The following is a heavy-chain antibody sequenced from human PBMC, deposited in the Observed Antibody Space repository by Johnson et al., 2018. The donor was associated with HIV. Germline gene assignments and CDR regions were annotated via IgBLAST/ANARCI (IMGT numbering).Heavy chain of an antibody. CDR1: GFTFSSYA. Sequence: QMQLVESGGGVVQPGRSLRLSCAASGFTFSSYAMHWVRQAPGKGLEWVAVISFDGSNEYYADSVKGRFTISRDNFKNTLFLQMNSLRVEDTAVYYCARAYNYPIWGQGTMVTVSS. J-gene: IGHJ3*02. CDR3: ARAYNYPI. D-gene: IGHD1-1*01. CDR2: ISFDGSNE. V-gene: IGHV3-30-3*01.